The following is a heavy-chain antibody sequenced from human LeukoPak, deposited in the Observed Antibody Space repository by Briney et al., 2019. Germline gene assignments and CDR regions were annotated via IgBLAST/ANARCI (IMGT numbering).Heavy chain of an antibody. V-gene: IGHV4-39*01. J-gene: IGHJ4*02. D-gene: IGHD2-15*01. CDR2: LVYTGSP. Sequence: SETLSLTCTVSGGSISSRSHYWGWIRQPPGKGLDWFGVLVYTGSPYFTPSLNTPVTISVDASKSLLSLKLSSVTAADTAVYCCARHTRQVAEFDSWGQGALVTVSS. CDR1: GGSISSRSHY. CDR3: ARHTRQVAEFDS.